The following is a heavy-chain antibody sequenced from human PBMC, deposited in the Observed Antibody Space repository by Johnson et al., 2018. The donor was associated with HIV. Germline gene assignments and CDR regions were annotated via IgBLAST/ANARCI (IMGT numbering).Heavy chain of an antibody. V-gene: IGHV3-NL1*01. CDR1: GFTFSSYG. CDR3: ARYLPSSGPDNGDAFDI. J-gene: IGHJ3*02. Sequence: QVQLVESGGGVVQPGRSLRLSCAASGFTFSSYGMHWVRQAPGKGLEWVAVIYSGGSTYYADSVKGRFTISRDNSKNTLYLQMNSLRAEDTALYYCARYLPSSGPDNGDAFDIWGQGTMVTVSS. D-gene: IGHD3-22*01. CDR2: IYSGGST.